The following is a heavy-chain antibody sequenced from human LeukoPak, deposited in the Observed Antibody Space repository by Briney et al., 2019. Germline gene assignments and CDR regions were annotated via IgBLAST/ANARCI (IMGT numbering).Heavy chain of an antibody. CDR2: IRGDGGST. CDR3: AALVPPYCGGISCIDY. D-gene: IGHD2-21*01. CDR1: GFTVGAYG. Sequence: GGSLRLSCAASGFTVGAYGMCWVRQAPGKGPVYVAGIRGDGGSTTYADSVKGRFTISRDNAKSTLYLQMNSLRVEDTAVYYCAALVPPYCGGISCIDYWGQGVLVTVSS. J-gene: IGHJ4*02. V-gene: IGHV3-74*01.